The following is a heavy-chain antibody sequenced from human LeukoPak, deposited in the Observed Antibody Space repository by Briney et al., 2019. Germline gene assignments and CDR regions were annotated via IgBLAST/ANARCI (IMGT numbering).Heavy chain of an antibody. V-gene: IGHV4-61*05. Sequence: SETLSLTCTVSGGSISSSSYYWGWIRQPPGKGLEWIGYIYYSGATYYSPSLKSRVTISVDTSQNQFSLNLNSVTAADTAVYYCARYDSSSAGFDFWGQGTLVTVSS. J-gene: IGHJ4*02. CDR1: GGSISSSSYY. CDR3: ARYDSSSAGFDF. CDR2: IYYSGAT. D-gene: IGHD3-22*01.